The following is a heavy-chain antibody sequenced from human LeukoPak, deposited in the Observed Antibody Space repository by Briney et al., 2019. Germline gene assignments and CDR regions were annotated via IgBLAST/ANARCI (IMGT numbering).Heavy chain of an antibody. J-gene: IGHJ4*02. D-gene: IGHD3-3*01. Sequence: SGTVSCKASVYTFTSYYIHWVRQAPGQGLEWMGIINTNADGTNIAQKFQGRVTITSDTSTSTDDMELSSRRSVDTAVYYCARDLEFGLAYFDYWGQGDLGSVSS. CDR1: VYTFTSYY. V-gene: IGHV1-46*01. CDR2: INTNADGT. CDR3: ARDLEFGLAYFDY.